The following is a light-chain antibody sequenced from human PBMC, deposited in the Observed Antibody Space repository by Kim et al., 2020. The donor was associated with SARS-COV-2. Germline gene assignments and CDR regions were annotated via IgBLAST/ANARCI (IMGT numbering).Light chain of an antibody. CDR1: SLRSYY. CDR2: GKN. V-gene: IGLV3-19*01. CDR3: NSRDSSDNHVV. J-gene: IGLJ2*01. Sequence: SSELTQDPAVSVALGQTVRITCQGDSLRSYYANWYQQKPGQAPVLVIYGKNNRPSGIPDRFSGSSSGNTASLTITGAQAEDEADYYCNSRDSSDNHVVFGGGTQLTVL.